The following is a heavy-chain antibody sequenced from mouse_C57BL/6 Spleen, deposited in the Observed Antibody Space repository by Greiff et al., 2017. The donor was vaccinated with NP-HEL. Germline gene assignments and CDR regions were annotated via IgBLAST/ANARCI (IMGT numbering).Heavy chain of an antibody. J-gene: IGHJ3*01. V-gene: IGHV1-69*01. D-gene: IGHD2-3*01. Sequence: VQLQQPGAELVMPGASVKLSCKASGYTFTSYWMHWVKQRPGQGLEWIGEIDPSDSYTNYNQKFKGKSTLTVDKSSSTAYMQLSSLTSEDSAVYDCARYYDGYPLFAYWGQGTLVTVSA. CDR2: IDPSDSYT. CDR1: GYTFTSYW. CDR3: ARYYDGYPLFAY.